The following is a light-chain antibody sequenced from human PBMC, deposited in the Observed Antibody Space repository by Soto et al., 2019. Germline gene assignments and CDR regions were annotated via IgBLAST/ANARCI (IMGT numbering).Light chain of an antibody. CDR1: CSDVGGYNY. CDR2: DVS. J-gene: IGLJ1*01. V-gene: IGLV2-14*03. CDR3: SSYTTSNTRQIV. Sequence: QSALTQPASVSGSPGQSITISCTGTCSDVGGYNYVSWYQHHPGKAPKLLIYDVSNRPSGISNRFSGSKSDNTASLTISGLQPEDEADYYCSSYTTSNTRQIVFGTGTKVTVL.